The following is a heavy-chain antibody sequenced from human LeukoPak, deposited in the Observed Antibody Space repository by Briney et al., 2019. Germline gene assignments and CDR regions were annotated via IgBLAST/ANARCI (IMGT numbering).Heavy chain of an antibody. V-gene: IGHV3-30*02. Sequence: GGSLRLSCAASGFTFSSYGMHWVRQAPGKGLEWVAFIRYDGSNKYYADSVKGRFTISRDNSKNTLYLQMNSLRAEDTAVYYCAKDPTGGSGSQYYFDYWGQGTLVTVSS. CDR2: IRYDGSNK. CDR1: GFTFSSYG. CDR3: AKDPTGGSGSQYYFDY. D-gene: IGHD3-10*01. J-gene: IGHJ4*02.